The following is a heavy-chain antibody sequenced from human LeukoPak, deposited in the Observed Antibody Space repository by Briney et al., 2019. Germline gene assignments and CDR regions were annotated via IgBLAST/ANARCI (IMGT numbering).Heavy chain of an antibody. CDR1: GYTFTSYD. V-gene: IGHV1-8*01. J-gene: IGHJ4*02. CDR3: ASSNIAAPVGY. D-gene: IGHD6-13*01. CDR2: MNPNSGNT. Sequence: GASVKVSCKASGYTFTSYDINWVRQATGQGLEWMGWMNPNSGNTGYVQKFQGGVTMTRNTSISTAYMELSSLRSEDTAVYYCASSNIAAPVGYWGQGTLVTVSS.